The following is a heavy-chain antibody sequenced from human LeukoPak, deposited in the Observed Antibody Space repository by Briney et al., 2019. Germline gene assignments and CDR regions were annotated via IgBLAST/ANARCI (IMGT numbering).Heavy chain of an antibody. CDR1: GYTSTSYG. Sequence: ASVKVSCKASGYTSTSYGISWVRQAPGQGLEWMGWISAYNGNTNYAQKLQGRVTMTTDTSTSTAYMELRSLRSDDTAVYYCARDMNGNYYDSSGYYYPDAFDIWGQGTMVTVSS. D-gene: IGHD3-22*01. V-gene: IGHV1-18*01. J-gene: IGHJ3*02. CDR3: ARDMNGNYYDSSGYYYPDAFDI. CDR2: ISAYNGNT.